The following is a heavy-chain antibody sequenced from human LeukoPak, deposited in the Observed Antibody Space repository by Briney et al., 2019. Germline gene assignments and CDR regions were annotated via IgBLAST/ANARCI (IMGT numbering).Heavy chain of an antibody. D-gene: IGHD5-18*01. CDR2: INPNSGGT. Sequence: ASVKVSCKASGYTFTGYYMHWVRQAPGQGLEWMGWINPNSGGTNYAQKFQGRVTMTRDTSISTAYMELSRLRSDDTAVYYCASASGYSYCFAFDIWGQGTMVTVSS. J-gene: IGHJ3*02. V-gene: IGHV1-2*02. CDR1: GYTFTGYY. CDR3: ASASGYSYCFAFDI.